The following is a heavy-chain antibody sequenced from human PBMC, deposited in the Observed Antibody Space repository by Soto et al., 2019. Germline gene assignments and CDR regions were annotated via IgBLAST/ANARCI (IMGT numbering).Heavy chain of an antibody. Sequence: LRLSCAASGFTFDDYAMHWVRQAPGKGLEWVSGISWNSGSIGYADSVKGRFTISRDNAKNSLYLQMNSLRAEDTALYYCAKDIGITIFGVVLRGGYYGMDVWGQGTTVTVSS. CDR2: ISWNSGSI. V-gene: IGHV3-9*01. CDR3: AKDIGITIFGVVLRGGYYGMDV. D-gene: IGHD3-3*01. CDR1: GFTFDDYA. J-gene: IGHJ6*02.